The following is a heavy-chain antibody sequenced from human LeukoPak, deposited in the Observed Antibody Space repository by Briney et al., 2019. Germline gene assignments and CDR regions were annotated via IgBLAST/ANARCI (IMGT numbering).Heavy chain of an antibody. J-gene: IGHJ6*02. CDR1: GYTFTSYG. V-gene: IGHV1-18*01. CDR2: ISAYNGNT. Sequence: ASVKVSCKASGYTFTSYGISWVRQAPGQGLEWMGWISAYNGNTNYAQKFQGRVTITADESTSTAYMELSSLRSEDTAVYYCARDRPNYYYYGMDVWGQGTTVTVSS. CDR3: ARDRPNYYYYGMDV.